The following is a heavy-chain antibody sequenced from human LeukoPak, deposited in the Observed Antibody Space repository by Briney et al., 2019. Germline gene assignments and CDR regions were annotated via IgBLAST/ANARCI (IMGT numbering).Heavy chain of an antibody. J-gene: IGHJ4*02. Sequence: GGSLRLSCAASGFIFSSYAMSWVRQAPGKGLEWVSAISGSGGSTYYADSVKGRFTISRDNAKNSLYLQMNSLRAEDTAVYYCARLRRSRYGSGSYQFDYWGQGTLATVSS. CDR3: ARLRRSRYGSGSYQFDY. CDR2: ISGSGGST. CDR1: GFIFSSYA. V-gene: IGHV3-23*01. D-gene: IGHD3-10*01.